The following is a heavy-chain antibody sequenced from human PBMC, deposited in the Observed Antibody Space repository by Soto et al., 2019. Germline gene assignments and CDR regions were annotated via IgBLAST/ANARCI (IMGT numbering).Heavy chain of an antibody. J-gene: IGHJ6*02. CDR1: GFTFSAYD. D-gene: IGHD2-15*01. Sequence: GGSLRLSCASSGFTFSAYDMHWVRQTTGKGLEWVSAIGAADDPYYLGSVKGRFTISRENAKNSLYLQMNSLRAEDTAVYYCARAYSGRLPRRADYYFAMDVWGQGTTVTVSS. CDR2: IGAADDP. V-gene: IGHV3-13*05. CDR3: ARAYSGRLPRRADYYFAMDV.